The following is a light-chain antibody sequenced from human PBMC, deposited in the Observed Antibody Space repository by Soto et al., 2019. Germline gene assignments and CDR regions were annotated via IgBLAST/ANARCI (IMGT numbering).Light chain of an antibody. CDR3: QSNGNGLRGSDG. J-gene: IGLJ1*01. CDR1: SSNIGAGYD. V-gene: IGLV1-40*01. CDR2: GDS. Sequence: QSVLTQPPSVSWAPGQRVTISCTGSSSNIGAGYDVNWYQQLPETAPKLLIFGDSNRPSGVPDRFSGSKSGTSASLVITGLQADDEADYYCQSNGNGLRGSDGFGTGTKV.